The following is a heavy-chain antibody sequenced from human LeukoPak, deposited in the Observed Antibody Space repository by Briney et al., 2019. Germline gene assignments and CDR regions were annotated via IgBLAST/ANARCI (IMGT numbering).Heavy chain of an antibody. Sequence: ASVKVSCKASGYTFTGYYMHWVRQAPGQGLEWMGWINPNSGGTDYAQKFQGRVTMTSDTSTSPVYMELNSLRSEDTAVYFCARVGITAATADYWGQGTLVTVSS. V-gene: IGHV1-2*02. D-gene: IGHD6-25*01. CDR3: ARVGITAATADY. CDR1: GYTFTGYY. CDR2: INPNSGGT. J-gene: IGHJ4*02.